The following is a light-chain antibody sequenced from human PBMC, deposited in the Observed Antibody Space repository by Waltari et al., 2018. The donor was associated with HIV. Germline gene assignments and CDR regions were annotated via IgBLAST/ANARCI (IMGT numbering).Light chain of an antibody. Sequence: SYVLTQPPSVSVAPGKTARISCGGKNIESSSVHWYQQKPGQAPVLVLYDDTDRHAGNPERFYATNVGNTTTRTMSRGEAGDEADYYGQVWDSTSDHATFGGGTKLTV. CDR1: NIESSS. V-gene: IGLV3-21*03. J-gene: IGLJ2*01. CDR2: DDT. CDR3: QVWDSTSDHAT.